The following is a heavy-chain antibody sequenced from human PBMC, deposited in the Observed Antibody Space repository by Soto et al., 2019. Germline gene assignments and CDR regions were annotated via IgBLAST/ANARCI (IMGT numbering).Heavy chain of an antibody. CDR3: ARALSFEWLFNWFGP. J-gene: IGHJ5*02. CDR2: LFSSGSI. CDR1: GDSVSSGNYF. V-gene: IGHV4-61*01. Sequence: SETLSITCSVSGDSVSSGNYFWAWIRQPPGKGLQWIAFLFSSGSIIYNPSLESRVTISVDTSKNQFSLKLSSVTAADTAVYYCARALSFEWLFNWFGPWGQGTLVTVSS. D-gene: IGHD3-3*01.